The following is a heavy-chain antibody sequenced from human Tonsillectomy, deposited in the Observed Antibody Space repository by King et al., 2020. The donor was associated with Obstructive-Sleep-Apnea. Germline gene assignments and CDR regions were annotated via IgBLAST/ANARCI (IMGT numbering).Heavy chain of an antibody. CDR3: VLVGFGSGRGDYYGLDV. CDR2: FDPEDGET. CDR1: GYTLTKLS. J-gene: IGHJ6*02. Sequence: HVQLVQSGAEVKKPGASVKVSCKVSGYTLTKLSMHWVRQAPGKGLEWMGGFDPEDGETIYAQKFQGRVTMTEDTSIDTGYMELSSLTSEDTAVYYCVLVGFGSGRGDYYGLDVWGQGTTVTVSS. V-gene: IGHV1-24*01. D-gene: IGHD3-10*01.